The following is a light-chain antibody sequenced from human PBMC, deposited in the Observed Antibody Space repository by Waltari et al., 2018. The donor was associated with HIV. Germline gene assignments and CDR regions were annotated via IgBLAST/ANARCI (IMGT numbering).Light chain of an antibody. CDR2: GVS. V-gene: IGLV2-14*03. Sequence: QSALTQPASVSGSPGQSITISCNGTTTDIGGYNYVSWYQRHPDKAPKLIIFGVSKRPSGISSRCSGSKSGNTASLTISGLQAEDEADYYCCSYTKLTTHYVLFGGGTKLTVL. J-gene: IGLJ2*01. CDR1: TTDIGGYNY. CDR3: CSYTKLTTHYVL.